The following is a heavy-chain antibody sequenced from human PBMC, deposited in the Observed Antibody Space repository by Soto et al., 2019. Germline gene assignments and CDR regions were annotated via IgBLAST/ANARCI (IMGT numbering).Heavy chain of an antibody. D-gene: IGHD6-19*01. CDR3: ARGVAVAGAYYFAY. J-gene: IGHJ4*02. CDR2: IIPILGIA. V-gene: IGHV1-69*02. Sequence: QVQLVQSGAEVKKPGSSVKVSCKASGGTFSSYTISWVRQATGQGLEWMGSIIPILGIANYAQKFQGRVTITADKSTSTAYMELSSLRSEDTAVYYCARGVAVAGAYYFAYGGQVTLVTVSA. CDR1: GGTFSSYT.